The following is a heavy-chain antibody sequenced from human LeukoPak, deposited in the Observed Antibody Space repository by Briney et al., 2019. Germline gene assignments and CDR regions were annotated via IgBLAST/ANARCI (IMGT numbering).Heavy chain of an antibody. CDR3: ARLDSIHLITY. J-gene: IGHJ4*02. Sequence: SETLSLTCTVSGGSISSSSYYWGWLRQPPGKGLEWIGTIYYSGSTYYNPSLKSRVTISVDKSKNQFSLKLSSVTAADTAVYYCARLDSIHLITYWGQGTLVTVSS. CDR1: GGSISSSSYY. V-gene: IGHV4-39*01. CDR2: IYYSGST. D-gene: IGHD3-16*01.